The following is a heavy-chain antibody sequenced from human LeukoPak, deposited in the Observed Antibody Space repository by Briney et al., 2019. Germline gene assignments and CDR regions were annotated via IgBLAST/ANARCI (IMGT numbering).Heavy chain of an antibody. J-gene: IGHJ4*02. CDR2: ISSDGSKT. Sequence: GGSLRLSCAASGFIFSNYAMHWVRQAPGKGLEWVALISSDGSKTYHADSVKGRFSISRDNSKNTLYLQLNSLRAEDTSVYYCARDSTYWYDSGSSGPHYFDYWGQRTLVTVSS. D-gene: IGHD3-10*01. CDR3: ARDSTYWYDSGSSGPHYFDY. V-gene: IGHV3-30*01. CDR1: GFIFSNYA.